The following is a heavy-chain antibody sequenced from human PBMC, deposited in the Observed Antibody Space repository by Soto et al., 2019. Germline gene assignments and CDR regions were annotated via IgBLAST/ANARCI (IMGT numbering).Heavy chain of an antibody. CDR1: GFTFSSYG. V-gene: IGHV3-33*01. CDR2: IWYDGSNK. CDR3: ARESDGRDSSGWYPKGFDY. J-gene: IGHJ4*02. D-gene: IGHD6-19*01. Sequence: QVQLVESGGGVVQPGRSLRLSCAASGFTFSSYGMHWVRQAPGKGLEWVAVIWYDGSNKYYADSVKGRFTISRDNSKNTLYLQMNSLRAEDTAVYYCARESDGRDSSGWYPKGFDYWGQGTLVTVSS.